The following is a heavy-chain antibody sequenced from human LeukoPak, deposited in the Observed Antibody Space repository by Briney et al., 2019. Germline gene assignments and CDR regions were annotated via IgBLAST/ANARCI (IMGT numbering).Heavy chain of an antibody. V-gene: IGHV3-7*01. Sequence: GGSLRLSCAASGFTFSDYWMSWVRQAPGKGLEWVANIRQDGSDKQYVDSIKGRFTISRDNAKNTLYLQMDSLRVEDTAIYCCARFSRVQSSFWGQGTLVTVSS. J-gene: IGHJ4*02. CDR1: GFTFSDYW. D-gene: IGHD4/OR15-4a*01. CDR3: ARFSRVQSSF. CDR2: IRQDGSDK.